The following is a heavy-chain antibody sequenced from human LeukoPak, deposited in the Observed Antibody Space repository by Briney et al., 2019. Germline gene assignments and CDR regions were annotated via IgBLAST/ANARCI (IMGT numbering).Heavy chain of an antibody. J-gene: IGHJ4*02. CDR2: MNPNSGNT. Sequence: ASVKVSCKASGYTFTSYDINWVRQATGQGLEWMGWMNPNSGNTDYAQKFRGRVTMTTDTSTSTAYMELRSLRSDDTAVYYCARDATMGYWGQGTLVTVSS. CDR3: ARDATMGY. D-gene: IGHD3-10*01. CDR1: GYTFTSYD. V-gene: IGHV1-8*02.